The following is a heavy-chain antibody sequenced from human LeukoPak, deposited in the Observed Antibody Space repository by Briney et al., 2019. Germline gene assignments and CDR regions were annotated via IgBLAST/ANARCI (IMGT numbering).Heavy chain of an antibody. J-gene: IGHJ4*02. D-gene: IGHD6-13*01. Sequence: SQTLSLTCAISVDRVSSNSATWTWIRQSPSRGLEWLGRTYYRSKWYNDYAVSVKSRILINPDTSKNQFSLQLNSVTPEDTAVYYCARGSSSNSWYFDYWGQGTLVTVSS. CDR3: ARGSSSNSWYFDY. CDR1: VDRVSSNSAT. V-gene: IGHV6-1*01. CDR2: TYYRSKWYN.